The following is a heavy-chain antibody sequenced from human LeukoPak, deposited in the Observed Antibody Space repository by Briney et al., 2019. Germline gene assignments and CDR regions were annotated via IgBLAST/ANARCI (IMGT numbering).Heavy chain of an antibody. V-gene: IGHV4-4*02. CDR2: IYHSGST. CDR1: GGSISSSNW. Sequence: PSGTLSLTCAVSGGSISSSNWWSWVRQPPGKGLEWIGEIYHSGSTNYNPSLKSRVTISVDKSKNQFSLKLNSVTAADTAVYYCARLCIKSSCFTWDYWGQGTLVTVSS. J-gene: IGHJ4*02. CDR3: ARLCIKSSCFTWDY. D-gene: IGHD6-19*01.